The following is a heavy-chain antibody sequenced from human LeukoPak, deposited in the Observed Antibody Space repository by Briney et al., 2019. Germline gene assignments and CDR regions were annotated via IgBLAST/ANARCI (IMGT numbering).Heavy chain of an antibody. D-gene: IGHD3-22*01. CDR1: GFTFSSYS. CDR3: ARDNADYYDSSGYWR. J-gene: IGHJ4*02. CDR2: ISSSSSYI. V-gene: IGHV3-21*01. Sequence: PGGSLRLSCAASGFTFSSYSMNWVRQAPGKGLEWVPSISSSSSYIYYADSVKGRFTISRDNAKNSLYLQMNSLRAEDTAVYYCARDNADYYDSSGYWRWGQGTLVTVSS.